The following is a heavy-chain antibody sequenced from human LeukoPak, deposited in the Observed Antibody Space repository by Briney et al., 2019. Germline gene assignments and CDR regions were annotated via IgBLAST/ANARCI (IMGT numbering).Heavy chain of an antibody. J-gene: IGHJ4*02. Sequence: PGGSLRLSCAASGFTFSSYSMNWVRQAPGRGLEWVSSISSSSSYIYYADSVKGRFTISRDNAKNSLYLQMNSLRAEDTAVYYCARAPLKDYYFSEWGQGILVTVSS. D-gene: IGHD3-10*01. CDR2: ISSSSSYI. CDR1: GFTFSSYS. CDR3: ARAPLKDYYFSE. V-gene: IGHV3-21*01.